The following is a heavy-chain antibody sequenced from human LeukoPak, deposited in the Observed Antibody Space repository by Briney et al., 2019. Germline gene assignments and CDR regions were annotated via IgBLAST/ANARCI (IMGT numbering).Heavy chain of an antibody. CDR2: ISGSGGIT. CDR3: ARDKGPYWYFDL. V-gene: IGHV3-23*01. Sequence: GGSLRLSCAASGFTFSDYAMSWVRQAPGKGLEWVSSISGSGGITYFADSMKGRSTISRDNSNNTLYLQMNSLRAEDTAVYYCARDKGPYWYFDLWGRGTLVTVSS. J-gene: IGHJ2*01. CDR1: GFTFSDYA.